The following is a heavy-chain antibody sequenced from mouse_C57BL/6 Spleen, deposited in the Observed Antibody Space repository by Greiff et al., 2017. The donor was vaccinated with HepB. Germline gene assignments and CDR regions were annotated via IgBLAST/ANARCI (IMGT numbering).Heavy chain of an antibody. Sequence: QVQLQQSGPELVKPGASVKISCKASGYAFSSSWMNWVKQRPGKGLEWIGRIYPGDGDTNYNGKFKGKATLTADKSSSTAYMQLSSLTSEDSAVYFCARLITTGSGRMDYWGQGTSVTVSS. J-gene: IGHJ4*01. CDR2: IYPGDGDT. CDR3: ARLITTGSGRMDY. V-gene: IGHV1-82*01. D-gene: IGHD1-1*01. CDR1: GYAFSSSW.